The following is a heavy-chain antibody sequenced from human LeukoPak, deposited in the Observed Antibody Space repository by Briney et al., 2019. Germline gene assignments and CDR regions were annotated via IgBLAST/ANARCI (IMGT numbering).Heavy chain of an antibody. D-gene: IGHD6-19*01. CDR2: IYYSGGT. Sequence: SETLSLTCTVSGGSISSSSYYWGWIRQPPGKGLEWIGSIYYSGGTYYNPSLKSRVTISVDTSKNQFSLKLSSVTAADTAVYYCARRAVVSGAFDIWGQGTMVTVSS. V-gene: IGHV4-39*01. J-gene: IGHJ3*02. CDR1: GGSISSSSYY. CDR3: ARRAVVSGAFDI.